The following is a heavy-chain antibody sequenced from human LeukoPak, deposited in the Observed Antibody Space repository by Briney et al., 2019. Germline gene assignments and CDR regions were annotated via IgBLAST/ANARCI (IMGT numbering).Heavy chain of an antibody. J-gene: IGHJ4*02. CDR1: GYSFTSYW. D-gene: IGHD6-13*01. Sequence: GESLKISCKGSGYSFTSYWIGWVRQMPGKGLEWMGIIYPGDSDTRYSPSFQGQVTISADKSISTAYLQWSSLKASDTAMYYCARLGGQEGSSWYRGGLVDYFDYWGQGTLVTVSS. CDR3: ARLGGQEGSSWYRGGLVDYFDY. V-gene: IGHV5-51*01. CDR2: IYPGDSDT.